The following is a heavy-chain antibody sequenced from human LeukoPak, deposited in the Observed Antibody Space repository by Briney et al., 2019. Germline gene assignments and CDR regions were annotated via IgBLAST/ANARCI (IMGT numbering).Heavy chain of an antibody. CDR3: VRHTTSGWYQVVY. V-gene: IGHV4-59*01. CDR1: GGSISNYF. D-gene: IGHD6-19*01. J-gene: IGHJ4*02. CDR2: ITYSGST. Sequence: NPSETLSLTCTASGGSISNYFWSWIRQPPGKGLEWIGFITYSGSTDHNPSLKSRVTISVDASKNQFSLKLTSVTAADTAVYYCVRHTTSGWYQVVYWGQGTLVTVSS.